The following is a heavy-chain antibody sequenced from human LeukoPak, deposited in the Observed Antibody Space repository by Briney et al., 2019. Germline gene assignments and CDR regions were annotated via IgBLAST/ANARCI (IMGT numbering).Heavy chain of an antibody. CDR1: GFTFSSYW. J-gene: IGHJ4*02. CDR3: AKAYYYGSGSYPLPFDY. V-gene: IGHV3-7*01. D-gene: IGHD3-10*01. CDR2: IKQDGSEK. Sequence: PGGSLRLSCAASGFTFSSYWMSWVRQAPGKGLEWVANIKQDGSEKYYVDSVKGRFTISRDNAKNSLYLQMNSLRAEDTAVYYCAKAYYYGSGSYPLPFDYWGQGTLVTVSS.